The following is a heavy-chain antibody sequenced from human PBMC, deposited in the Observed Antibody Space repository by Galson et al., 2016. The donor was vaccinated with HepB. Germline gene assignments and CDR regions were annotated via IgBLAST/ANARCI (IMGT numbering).Heavy chain of an antibody. D-gene: IGHD3-3*01. CDR1: GFTFDSYA. CDR2: ITASGHNT. Sequence: SLRLSCAASGFTFDSYAMSWVRQAPGKGLEWVSAITASGHNTYYIGSVKGRFTISRDSSKNTLYLQMSSLRVEDTAVYYCAKVGRFWADNVMDGWGQGTTVIVSS. V-gene: IGHV3-23*01. CDR3: AKVGRFWADNVMDG. J-gene: IGHJ6*02.